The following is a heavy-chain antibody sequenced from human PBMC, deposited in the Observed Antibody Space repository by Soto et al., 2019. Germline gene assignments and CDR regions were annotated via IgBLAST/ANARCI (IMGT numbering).Heavy chain of an antibody. CDR1: GFTFSSYA. J-gene: IGHJ5*02. D-gene: IGHD4-4*01. Sequence: EVQLLESGGGLVQPGGSLRLSCAASGFTFSSYAMSWVRQAPGKGLEWVSAISGSGGSTYYADSVKGRFTISRDNSKNTLYLRMNSLRAEDTAVYYCAKAPGKQQLPRAWFDPWGQGTLVTVSS. CDR2: ISGSGGST. CDR3: AKAPGKQQLPRAWFDP. V-gene: IGHV3-23*01.